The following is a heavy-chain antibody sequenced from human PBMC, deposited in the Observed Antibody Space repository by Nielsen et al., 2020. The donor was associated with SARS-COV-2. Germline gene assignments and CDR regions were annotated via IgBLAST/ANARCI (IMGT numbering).Heavy chain of an antibody. CDR1: GYSFTSYW. CDR3: ARHPLGYCSGGSCRSWFDP. CDR2: IYPGDSDT. J-gene: IGHJ5*02. D-gene: IGHD2-15*01. Sequence: KVSCKGSGYSFTSYWIGWVRQMPGKGLEWMGIIYPGDSDTRYSPSFQGQVTISADKSISTAYLQWSSLKASDTAMYYCARHPLGYCSGGSCRSWFDPWGQGTLVTVSS. V-gene: IGHV5-51*01.